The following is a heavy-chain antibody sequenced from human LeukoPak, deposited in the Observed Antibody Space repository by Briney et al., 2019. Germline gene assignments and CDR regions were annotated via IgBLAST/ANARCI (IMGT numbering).Heavy chain of an antibody. Sequence: SVKVSCKASGGTFSSYAISWVRQAPGQGLEWMGRIIPIFGTANYAQKFQGRVTITADESTSTAYMELSSLRSEDTAVYYCASSPSGSYPENLDYWGQGTLVTVSS. V-gene: IGHV1-69*13. J-gene: IGHJ4*02. CDR1: GGTFSSYA. D-gene: IGHD1-26*01. CDR2: IIPIFGTA. CDR3: ASSPSGSYPENLDY.